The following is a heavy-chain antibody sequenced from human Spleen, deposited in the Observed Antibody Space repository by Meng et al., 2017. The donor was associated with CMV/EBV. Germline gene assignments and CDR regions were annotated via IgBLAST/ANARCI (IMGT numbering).Heavy chain of an antibody. CDR1: GFTFDDYA. J-gene: IGHJ5*02. CDR3: ARGTYCSSTSCYLVGWFDP. D-gene: IGHD2-2*01. CDR2: ISSSSSYI. V-gene: IGHV3-21*01. Sequence: GESLKISCAASGFTFDDYAMHWVRQAPGKGLEWVSSISSSSSYIYYADSVKGRFTISRDNAKNSLYLQMNSLRAEDTAVYYCARGTYCSSTSCYLVGWFDPWGQGTLVTVSS.